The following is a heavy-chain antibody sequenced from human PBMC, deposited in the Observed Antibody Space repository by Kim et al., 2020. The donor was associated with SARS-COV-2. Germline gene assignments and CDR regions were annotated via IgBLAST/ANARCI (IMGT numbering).Heavy chain of an antibody. CDR3: AARDGNNYDAFEI. J-gene: IGHJ3*02. Sequence: SVKVSCKASGFTFSSSAVQWVRQARGQRLEWIGWMLVGTDNTNYAQKLQDRVSISRDMSTRTAYMELTSLRSEDTAVYYCAARDGNNYDAFEIWGQGTMVTVSS. CDR1: GFTFSSSA. CDR2: MLVGTDNT. D-gene: IGHD5-12*01. V-gene: IGHV1-58*01.